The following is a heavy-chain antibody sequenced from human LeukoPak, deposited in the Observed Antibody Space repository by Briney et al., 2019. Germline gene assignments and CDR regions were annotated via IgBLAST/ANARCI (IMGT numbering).Heavy chain of an antibody. D-gene: IGHD6-19*01. CDR3: ARCKGGWSDHFYGMDV. V-gene: IGHV3-53*01. Sequence: GGSLRLSCVASGFTLRVNYMTRIRQTPGRGLEWVSVIYSDGTTKYADSAKGRFTISRDNSKSMVYLQMDRLRAEDTAVYYCARCKGGWSDHFYGMDVWGQGTTVTVSS. CDR2: IYSDGTT. CDR1: GFTLRVNY. J-gene: IGHJ6*02.